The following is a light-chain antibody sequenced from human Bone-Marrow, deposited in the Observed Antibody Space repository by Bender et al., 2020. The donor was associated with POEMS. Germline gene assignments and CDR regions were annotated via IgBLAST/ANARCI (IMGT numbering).Light chain of an antibody. J-gene: IGLJ1*01. V-gene: IGLV2-14*01. Sequence: QSALTQPASVSGSPGQSITISCTGTNSDIGGSDYVSWYQQHPGKAPKLILYKVSNRPSGVSDRFSGSKSGNIAYLTISGLQAEDESDYYCSSYTTSRTYVFGTGTKVSVL. CDR2: KVS. CDR1: NSDIGGSDY. CDR3: SSYTTSRTYV.